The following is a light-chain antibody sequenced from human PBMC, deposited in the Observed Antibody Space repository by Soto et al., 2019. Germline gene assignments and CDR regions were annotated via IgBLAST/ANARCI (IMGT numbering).Light chain of an antibody. V-gene: IGLV1-40*01. Sequence: QSVLTQPPSVSGAPGQRVTISCSGSSSNIGAGYDVHWFQQLPGTAPKLLIYTNNNRPSGVPDRFSGSKSATSASLAITGLQAEDEADYYCQSYDISLSAYVFGTGTKLTVL. J-gene: IGLJ1*01. CDR2: TNN. CDR1: SSNIGAGYD. CDR3: QSYDISLSAYV.